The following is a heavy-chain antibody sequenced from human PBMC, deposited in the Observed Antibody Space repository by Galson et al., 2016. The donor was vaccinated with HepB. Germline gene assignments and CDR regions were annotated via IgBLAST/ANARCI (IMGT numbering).Heavy chain of an antibody. Sequence: SLRLSCAASGFSLSGYWMHWVRQTPEKGLLWVSRIAYDGGTTTYADSVEGRFTVSRDIAKNTLYLEMNSLRVEDTAVYYCARSNYDSSGYYRFDPWGQGTLVTVSA. V-gene: IGHV3-74*03. D-gene: IGHD3-22*01. CDR1: GFSLSGYW. J-gene: IGHJ5*02. CDR2: IAYDGGTT. CDR3: ARSNYDSSGYYRFDP.